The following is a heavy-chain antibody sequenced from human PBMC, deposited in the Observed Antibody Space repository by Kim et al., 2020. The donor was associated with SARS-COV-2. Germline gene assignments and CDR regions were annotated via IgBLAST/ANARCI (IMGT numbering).Heavy chain of an antibody. CDR1: GYTFTSYA. V-gene: IGHV7-4-1*02. J-gene: IGHJ6*02. CDR2: INTNTGNP. D-gene: IGHD6-13*01. CDR3: ARVYLPAAGQSLYYYYYGMDV. Sequence: ASVKVSCKASGYTFTSYAMNWVRQAPGQGLEWMGWINTNTGNPKYAQGFTGRFVFSLDTSVSTAYLQISSLKAEDTAVYYCARVYLPAAGQSLYYYYYGMDVWGQGTTVTVSS.